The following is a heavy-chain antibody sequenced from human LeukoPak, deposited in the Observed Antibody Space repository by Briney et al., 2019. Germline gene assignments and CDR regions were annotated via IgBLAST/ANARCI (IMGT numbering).Heavy chain of an antibody. CDR1: GGTFSSYA. CDR2: IIPIFGTA. J-gene: IGHJ6*03. Sequence: SVKVSCKASGGTFSSYAISWVRQAPGQGLEWMGGIIPIFGTANYAQKFQGRVTITTDESTSTAYVELSSLRSEDTAVYYCARVKAMIVVVSHYYYMDVCGKGTTVTVSS. CDR3: ARVKAMIVVVSHYYYMDV. D-gene: IGHD3-22*01. V-gene: IGHV1-69*05.